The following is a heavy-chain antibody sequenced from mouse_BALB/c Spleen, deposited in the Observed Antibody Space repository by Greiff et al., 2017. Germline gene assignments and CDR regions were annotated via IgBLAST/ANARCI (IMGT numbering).Heavy chain of an antibody. CDR3: AREDGGKAMDY. D-gene: IGHD2-1*01. CDR2: ISSGGSYT. V-gene: IGHV5-6*01. CDR1: GFTFSSYG. J-gene: IGHJ4*01. Sequence: EVKLMESGGDLVKPGGSLKLSCAASGFTFSSYGMSWVRQTPDKRLEWVATISSGGSYTYYPDSVKGRFTISRDNAKNTLYLQMSSLKSEDTAMYYCAREDGGKAMDYWGQGTSVTVSS.